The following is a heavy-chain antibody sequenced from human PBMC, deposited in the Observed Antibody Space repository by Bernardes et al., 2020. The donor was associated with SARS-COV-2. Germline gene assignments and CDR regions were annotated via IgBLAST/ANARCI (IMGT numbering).Heavy chain of an antibody. CDR3: ARVAVDSSGPGAFDI. Sequence: GESLKLSCKGSGYSFTSYWISWVRQMPGKGLEWMGRIDPSDSYTNYSPSFQGHVTISADKSISTAYLQWSSLKASDTAMYYCARVAVDSSGPGAFDIWGQGTMVTVAS. CDR2: IDPSDSYT. V-gene: IGHV5-10-1*01. J-gene: IGHJ3*02. D-gene: IGHD3-22*01. CDR1: GYSFTSYW.